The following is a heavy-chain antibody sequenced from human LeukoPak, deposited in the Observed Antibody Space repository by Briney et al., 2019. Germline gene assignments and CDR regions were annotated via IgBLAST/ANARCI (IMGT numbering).Heavy chain of an antibody. J-gene: IGHJ5*02. D-gene: IGHD3-10*01. Sequence: SETLSLTCVVYGGSFSGYHWSWIRQSPGKGLEWIGEINHRGSTNYNPSPKRRVTMSLDTSKNQFSLKLSSVTAADTAVYYCAKSLYGSGSYYNWFDPWGRGTLVTVSS. V-gene: IGHV4-34*01. CDR1: GGSFSGYH. CDR3: AKSLYGSGSYYNWFDP. CDR2: INHRGST.